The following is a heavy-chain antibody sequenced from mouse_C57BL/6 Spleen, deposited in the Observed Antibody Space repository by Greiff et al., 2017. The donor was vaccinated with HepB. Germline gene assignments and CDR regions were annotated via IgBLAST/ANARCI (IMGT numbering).Heavy chain of an antibody. V-gene: IGHV1-15*01. CDR3: TRGNYYGSSHDV. CDR2: IDPETGGT. CDR1: GYTFTDYE. J-gene: IGHJ1*03. D-gene: IGHD1-1*01. Sequence: VQLQQSGAELVRPGASVTLSCKASGYTFTDYEMHWVKQTPVHGLEWIGAIDPETGGTAYNQKFKGKAILTADKSSSTAYMELRSLTSEDSAVYYCTRGNYYGSSHDVWGTGTTVTVSS.